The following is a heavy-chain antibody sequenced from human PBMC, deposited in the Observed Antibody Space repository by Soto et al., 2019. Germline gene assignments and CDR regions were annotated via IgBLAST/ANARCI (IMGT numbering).Heavy chain of an antibody. J-gene: IGHJ6*02. D-gene: IGHD2-2*01. CDR1: GYTFTNYF. Sequence: ASVKVSCKASGYTFTNYFMHWVRQAPGQGLEWMGVINPGTGSTNYAQKLQGRVTMTGDSSTNILYMEMTSLRSEDTAVYYCARDLGYCSSSSYYFHSYYSLDLWGQGTMGTVSS. CDR2: INPGTGST. V-gene: IGHV1-46*04. CDR3: ARDLGYCSSSSYYFHSYYSLDL.